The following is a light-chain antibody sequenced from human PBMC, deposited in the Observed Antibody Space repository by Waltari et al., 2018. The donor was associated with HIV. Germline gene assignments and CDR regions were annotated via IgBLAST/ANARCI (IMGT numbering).Light chain of an antibody. CDR1: SSDIGTYNL. Sequence: QSALTQPASVSGSPGQSITISCTGASSDIGTYNLVSWYQQRPGKAPKLIIHDDTRRPSGISFRFSASKSDNTASLTIARLQADDEGDYYCCSPAGSDILMFGGGTKVTVL. V-gene: IGLV2-23*01. CDR3: CSPAGSDILM. CDR2: DDT. J-gene: IGLJ3*02.